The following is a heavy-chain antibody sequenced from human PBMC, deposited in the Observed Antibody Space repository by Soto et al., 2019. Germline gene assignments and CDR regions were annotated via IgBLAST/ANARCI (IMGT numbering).Heavy chain of an antibody. CDR2: INAGNGNT. CDR1: GYTFTSYA. D-gene: IGHD3-3*01. V-gene: IGHV1-3*01. J-gene: IGHJ6*03. Sequence: ASVKVSCKASGYTFTSYAMHWVRQAPGQRLEWMGWINAGNGNTKYSQKFQGRVTITRDTSASTAYMELSSLRSEDTAVYYCAREHYDFWSGYYTGSSNYSYSMDVSCKGPTVTVSS. CDR3: AREHYDFWSGYYTGSSNYSYSMDV.